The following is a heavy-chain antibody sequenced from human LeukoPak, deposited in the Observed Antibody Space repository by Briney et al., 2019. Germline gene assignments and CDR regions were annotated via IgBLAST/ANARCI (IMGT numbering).Heavy chain of an antibody. CDR1: GYSISSGYY. CDR2: IYHSGST. Sequence: SETLSFTCTVSGYSISSGYYWGWIRQPPGKGLEWIGSIYHSGSTYYNPSLKSRVTISVDTSKNQFSLKLSSVTAADTAVYYCARVRLAARPLGWFDPWGQGTLVTVSS. CDR3: ARVRLAARPLGWFDP. D-gene: IGHD6-6*01. J-gene: IGHJ5*02. V-gene: IGHV4-38-2*02.